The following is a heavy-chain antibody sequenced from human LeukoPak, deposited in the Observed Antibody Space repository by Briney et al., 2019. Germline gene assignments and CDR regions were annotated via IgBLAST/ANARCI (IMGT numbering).Heavy chain of an antibody. CDR1: GYTFTSYY. Sequence: ASVKVSCKASGYTFTSYYMHWVRQAPGKGLEWMGIINPSGGSTSYAQKFQGRVTMTRDTSTSTVYMELSSLRSEDTAVYYCARDRGGYDYVWGDAFDIWGQGTMVTVSS. V-gene: IGHV1-46*01. CDR3: ARDRGGYDYVWGDAFDI. CDR2: INPSGGST. J-gene: IGHJ3*02. D-gene: IGHD3-16*01.